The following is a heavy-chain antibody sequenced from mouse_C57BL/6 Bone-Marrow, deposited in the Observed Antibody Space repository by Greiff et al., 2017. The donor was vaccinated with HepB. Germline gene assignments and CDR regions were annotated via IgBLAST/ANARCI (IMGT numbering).Heavy chain of an antibody. CDR2: ISSGSSTI. CDR1: GFTFSDYG. J-gene: IGHJ2*01. Sequence: EVKLMESGGGLVKPGGSLKLSCAASGFTFSDYGMHWVRQAPEKGLEWVAYISSGSSTIYYADTVKGRFTISRDNAKNTLFLQMTSLRSEDTAMYYCARGGYYDGYPYYWGQGTTLTVSS. D-gene: IGHD2-3*01. CDR3: ARGGYYDGYPYY. V-gene: IGHV5-17*01.